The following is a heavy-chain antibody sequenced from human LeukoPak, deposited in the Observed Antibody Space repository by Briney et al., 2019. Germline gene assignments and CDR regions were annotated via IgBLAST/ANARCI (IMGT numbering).Heavy chain of an antibody. J-gene: IGHJ6*03. CDR2: INWNGGST. CDR3: ARVRCSGGSCGYYYHYMDV. V-gene: IGHV3-20*04. CDR1: GFPFSSYS. Sequence: GGSLRLSCAASGFPFSSYSMNWVRQAPGKGLEWVSGINWNGGSTGYADSVKGRFTISRDNAKNSLYLQMNSLRAEDTALYYCARVRCSGGSCGYYYHYMDVWGKGTTVTVSS. D-gene: IGHD2-15*01.